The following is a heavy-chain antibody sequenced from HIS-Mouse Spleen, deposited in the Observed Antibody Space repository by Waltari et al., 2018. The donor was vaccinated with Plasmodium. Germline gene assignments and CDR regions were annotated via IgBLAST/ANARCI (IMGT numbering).Heavy chain of an antibody. Sequence: EVQLVESGGGLVQPGGSLRPSIAASGFTFRSYWMSWVRQAPGKGLEWVANRKQDGSEKDYVDSGKGRFTISRDNAKNSLYLQMNSLRAEDTAVYYCASSWYWYFDLWGRGTLVTVSS. CDR3: ASSWYWYFDL. D-gene: IGHD6-13*01. CDR2: RKQDGSEK. V-gene: IGHV3-7*01. J-gene: IGHJ2*01. CDR1: GFTFRSYW.